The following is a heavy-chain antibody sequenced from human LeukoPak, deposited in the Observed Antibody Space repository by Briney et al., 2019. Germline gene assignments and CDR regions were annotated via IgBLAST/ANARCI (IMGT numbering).Heavy chain of an antibody. CDR2: STNKANSYTT. D-gene: IGHD6-25*01. Sequence: PGGSLRLSCAASGSTFSDHYMDWLRKPPGKGLECVARSTNKANSYTTEYAASVKGRSTISSAASKNSLYLQMNSLKTDDAAVYYCVRVAAAGAFPPMDAWGQGTTVTVSS. V-gene: IGHV3-72*01. J-gene: IGHJ6*02. CDR3: VRVAAAGAFPPMDA. CDR1: GSTFSDHY.